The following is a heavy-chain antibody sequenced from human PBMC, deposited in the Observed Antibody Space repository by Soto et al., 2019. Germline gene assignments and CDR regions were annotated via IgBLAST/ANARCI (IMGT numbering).Heavy chain of an antibody. CDR3: ARVLKVGWFQWLDKEDDYGMDV. V-gene: IGHV4-34*01. J-gene: IGHJ6*02. CDR1: GGSFSGYY. CDR2: INHSGST. Sequence: PSETLSLTCAVYGGSFSGYYWSWIRQPPGKGLEWIGEINHSGSTNYNPSLKSRVTISVDTSKNQFSLKLSSVTAADTAVYYCARVLKVGWFQWLDKEDDYGMDVWGQGTTVTVSS. D-gene: IGHD6-19*01.